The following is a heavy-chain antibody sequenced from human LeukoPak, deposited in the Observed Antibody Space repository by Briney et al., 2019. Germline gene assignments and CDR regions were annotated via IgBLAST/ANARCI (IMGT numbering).Heavy chain of an antibody. Sequence: SETLSLTCTVSGGSISSYYWSWIRQPAGKGLEWIGRIYTSGSTNYNPSLKSRVTMSVDTSKNQFSLKLSSVTVADTAVYYCAARPRCSGGSCYRPRSPFDYWGQGTLVTVSS. J-gene: IGHJ4*02. D-gene: IGHD2-15*01. CDR1: GGSISSYY. CDR2: IYTSGST. CDR3: AARPRCSGGSCYRPRSPFDY. V-gene: IGHV4-4*07.